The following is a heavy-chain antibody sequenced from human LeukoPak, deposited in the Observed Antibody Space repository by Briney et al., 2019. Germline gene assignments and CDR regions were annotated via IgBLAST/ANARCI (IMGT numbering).Heavy chain of an antibody. CDR3: AKGSSGYFFDL. J-gene: IGHJ4*02. CDR1: GFIFNNYG. D-gene: IGHD3-22*01. CDR2: ISNDGGGT. V-gene: IGHV3-23*01. Sequence: GGSLRLSCAASGFIFNNYGLVWVRQAPGKGLEWVSAISNDGGGTTYADFVKGRFSVSRDNSKDTLFLQMNSLRAEDTALYYCAKGSSGYFFDLWGQGTLVTVSS.